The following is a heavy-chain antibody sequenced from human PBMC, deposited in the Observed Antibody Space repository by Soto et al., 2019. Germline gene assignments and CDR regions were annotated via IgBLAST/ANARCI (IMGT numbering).Heavy chain of an antibody. V-gene: IGHV4-4*02. CDR1: GGSISSSNW. Sequence: QVQLQESGPGLVKPSGTLSLTCAVSGGSISSSNWWSWVRQPPGKGLEWIGEIYHSGSTNYNPSLKSRVTTSVDKYKHQFSLKLSSVTAADTAVYDCASLFDYGDYKGLEWYFELWGRGTLVTDSS. CDR3: ASLFDYGDYKGLEWYFEL. CDR2: IYHSGST. J-gene: IGHJ2*01. D-gene: IGHD4-17*01.